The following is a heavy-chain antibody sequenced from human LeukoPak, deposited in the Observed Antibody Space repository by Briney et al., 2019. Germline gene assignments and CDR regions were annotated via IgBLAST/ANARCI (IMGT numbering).Heavy chain of an antibody. D-gene: IGHD3-22*01. J-gene: IGHJ1*01. CDR1: GGSFSGYY. CDR2: INHSGST. Sequence: SETLSLTCAVYGGSFSGYYWSWIRQPPGKGLEWIGEINHSGSTNYNPSLKSRVTISVDTSKNQFSLKLSSVTAADTAVYYCAGTYYYDSSGYPAAEYFQHWGQGTLVTVSS. CDR3: AGTYYYDSSGYPAAEYFQH. V-gene: IGHV4-34*01.